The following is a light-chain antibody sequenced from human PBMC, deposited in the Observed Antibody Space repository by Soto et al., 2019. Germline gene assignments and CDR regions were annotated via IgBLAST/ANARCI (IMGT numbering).Light chain of an antibody. CDR3: QQYDNSPYT. V-gene: IGKV3-20*01. CDR1: QSVTSSH. Sequence: EVVLTQSPGTLSLSPGERATLSCRASQSVTSSHLAWYQQKPGQAPRLLIYGASSRATGIPDRFSGSGSGTDFTLTISRLESEDFAVYYCQQYDNSPYTFGQGTKLEIK. CDR2: GAS. J-gene: IGKJ2*01.